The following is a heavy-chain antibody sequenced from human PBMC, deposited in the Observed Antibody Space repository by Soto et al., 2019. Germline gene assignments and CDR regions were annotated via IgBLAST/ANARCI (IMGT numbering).Heavy chain of an antibody. Sequence: QLQLQESGSGLVKPSQTLSLTCAVSGGSISSGGYSWSWIRQPPGKGLEWIGYIYHSGSTYYNPSPQNRGPISVDRAQNQFSLKPSSVAPADPAGDFCAAGGGLPRYYWGQGTLVTVSS. D-gene: IGHD5-12*01. V-gene: IGHV4-30-2*01. CDR3: AAGGGLPRYY. CDR2: IYHSGST. J-gene: IGHJ4*02. CDR1: GGSISSGGYS.